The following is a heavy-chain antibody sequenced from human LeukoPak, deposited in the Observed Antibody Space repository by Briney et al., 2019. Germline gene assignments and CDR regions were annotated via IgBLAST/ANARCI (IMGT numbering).Heavy chain of an antibody. D-gene: IGHD2-2*01. V-gene: IGHV1-69*01. Sequence: GSSVKVSCKASGGTFSSYAISWVRQAPGQGLEWMGGIIPIFGTANYAQKFQGRVTITADESTSTAYMELSSLRSEDTAVYYCARDLGDIVVVPAATSTHPSYGMDAWGQGTTVTVSS. CDR1: GGTFSSYA. CDR2: IIPIFGTA. CDR3: ARDLGDIVVVPAATSTHPSYGMDA. J-gene: IGHJ6*02.